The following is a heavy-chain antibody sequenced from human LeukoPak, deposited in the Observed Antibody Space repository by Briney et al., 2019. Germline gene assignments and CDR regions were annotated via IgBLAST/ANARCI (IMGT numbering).Heavy chain of an antibody. CDR3: ASQRNKVKTGFDY. V-gene: IGHV1-2*02. D-gene: IGHD7-27*01. CDR1: GYTFTGYY. Sequence: GASVKVSCKASGYTFTGYYMHWVRQAPGQGLEWMGWINPNSGGTNSAQKFQGRVTMTRDTSISTAYMELSRLRSDDTAVYYCASQRNKVKTGFDYWGQGTLVTVSS. J-gene: IGHJ4*02. CDR2: INPNSGGT.